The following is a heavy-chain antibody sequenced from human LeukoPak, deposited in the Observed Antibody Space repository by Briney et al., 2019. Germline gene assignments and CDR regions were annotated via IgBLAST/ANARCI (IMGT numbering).Heavy chain of an antibody. D-gene: IGHD1-1*01. Sequence: LRLSCAASGFTFSDYYMSWIRQAPGKGLEWIGSIFSSGSAYYNPSLKSRVTISVATSKNQFSLRLASVTAADTAVYFCARGIRRRGRYFDDWGQGTLVTVSS. CDR2: IFSSGSA. CDR3: ARGIRRRGRYFDD. J-gene: IGHJ4*02. CDR1: GFTFSDYY. V-gene: IGHV4-38-2*01.